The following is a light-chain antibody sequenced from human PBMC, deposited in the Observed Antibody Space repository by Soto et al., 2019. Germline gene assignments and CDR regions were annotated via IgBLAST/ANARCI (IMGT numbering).Light chain of an antibody. CDR3: HQYAHWPQVT. CDR2: GAS. CDR1: QTVNTY. J-gene: IGKJ1*01. V-gene: IGKV3-15*01. Sequence: EIVMTQSPATLSVSPGERATLSCRASQTVNTYFASYQHRPGQAPRLLIYGASASATGIPARFSGSGTGTEFTRTIISLQAEDLAVYCCHQYAHWPQVTFGQGTKVEI.